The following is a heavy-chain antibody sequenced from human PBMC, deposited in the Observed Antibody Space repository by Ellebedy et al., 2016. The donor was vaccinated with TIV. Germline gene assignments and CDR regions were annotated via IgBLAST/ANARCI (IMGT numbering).Heavy chain of an antibody. CDR3: ARAPTAIFAHFYYYYYYMDV. CDR2: ISGSGGST. D-gene: IGHD2-21*02. J-gene: IGHJ6*03. V-gene: IGHV3-23*01. CDR1: GFTFSSYA. Sequence: GGSLRLXXAASGFTFSSYAMSWVRQAPGRRLEWVSAISGSGGSTHYVDSVRGRFTISRDNSKNTLYLQMTSLRAEDTAVCYCARAPTAIFAHFYYYYYYMDVWGKGTTVTVSS.